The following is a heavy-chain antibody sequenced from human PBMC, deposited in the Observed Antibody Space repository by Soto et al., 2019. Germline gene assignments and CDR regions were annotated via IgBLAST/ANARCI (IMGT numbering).Heavy chain of an antibody. V-gene: IGHV4-30-4*01. CDR1: GDSISPNAYY. CDR3: ARGLITGSQYSGGWYYFDS. Sequence: LTCSVSGDSISPNAYYWTWIRQHPAKGLEWVGYIFYSGSTYYNPSLKSRVTISVDTSKNQFSLKLSSVTAADTAVYYCARGLITGSQYSGGWYYFDSWGQGTQVTAPQ. J-gene: IGHJ4*02. CDR2: IFYSGST. D-gene: IGHD1-26*01.